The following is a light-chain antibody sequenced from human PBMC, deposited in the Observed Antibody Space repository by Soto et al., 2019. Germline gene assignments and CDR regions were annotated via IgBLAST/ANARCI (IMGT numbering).Light chain of an antibody. CDR2: DAS. V-gene: IGKV1-5*01. CDR3: QQYKSYWT. CDR1: QSISSW. J-gene: IGKJ1*01. Sequence: QMTQSPSTLSASVCDRVTITCRASQSISSWLAWYQQKPGKAPKLLIYDASSLESGVPSRFSGSGSGTEFTLTISSLQPDDFATYYCQQYKSYWTFGQGTKVDI.